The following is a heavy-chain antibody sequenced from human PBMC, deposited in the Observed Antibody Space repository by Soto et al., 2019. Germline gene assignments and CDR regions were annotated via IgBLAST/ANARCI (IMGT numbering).Heavy chain of an antibody. CDR1: GFTFDDYA. D-gene: IGHD2-2*01. Sequence: EVQLVESGGGLVQPGRSLRLSCAASGFTFDDYAMHWVRQAPGKGLEWVSGISWNRGSIGYADSVKGRFTVSRDNAKSSVYLQMSSLRPEDTALYFCAKDSRRTNCLDFWGQGTLVTVSP. V-gene: IGHV3-9*01. J-gene: IGHJ4*02. CDR2: ISWNRGSI. CDR3: AKDSRRTNCLDF.